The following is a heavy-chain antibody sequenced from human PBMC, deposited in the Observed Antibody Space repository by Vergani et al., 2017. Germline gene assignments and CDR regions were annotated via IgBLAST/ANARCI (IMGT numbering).Heavy chain of an antibody. CDR3: VRGGRGDHGDFWSRLGP. J-gene: IGHJ5*02. D-gene: IGHD3-3*01. CDR1: GYTFTGYY. CDR2: INPNSGGT. Sequence: QVQLVQSGAEVKKPGASVKVSCKASGYTFTGYYMHWVRQAPGQGLEWMGWINPNSGGTNYAQKFQGRVTMTRDTSISTAYMELSRLRSDDTAVYYCVRGGRGDHGDFWSRLGPWGQGTRVIVSS. V-gene: IGHV1-2*02.